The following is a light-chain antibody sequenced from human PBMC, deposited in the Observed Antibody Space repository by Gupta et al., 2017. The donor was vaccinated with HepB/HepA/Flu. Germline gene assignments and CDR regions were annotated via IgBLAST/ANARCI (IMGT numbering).Light chain of an antibody. CDR2: GAS. CDR3: QQYSNRCLWT. CDR1: QSVISN. Sequence: ELVMTQSPATLSVSPGERVTLSCRASQSVISNLAWYQQKPGQAPRHLIYGASTRATGIPARFSSSVSGTECTLNIISLQSEDLAVYSWQQYSNRCLWTFGQGTKVEIK. J-gene: IGKJ1*01. V-gene: IGKV3-15*01.